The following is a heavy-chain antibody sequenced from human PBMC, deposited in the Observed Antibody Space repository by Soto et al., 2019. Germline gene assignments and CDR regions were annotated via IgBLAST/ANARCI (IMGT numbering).Heavy chain of an antibody. CDR1: GFTYSTYT. D-gene: IGHD6-6*01. CDR3: AKRSSSSTFDY. J-gene: IGHJ4*02. CDR2: ISYDGNNK. Sequence: PGGSLRLSCAASGFTYSTYTMHWVRQAPGKGLEWVAVISYDGNNKFYADSVKGRFTISRDSTKQTLYLQMNSLRAEDTAVYYCAKRSSSSTFDYWGQGTLVTVSS. V-gene: IGHV3-30-3*02.